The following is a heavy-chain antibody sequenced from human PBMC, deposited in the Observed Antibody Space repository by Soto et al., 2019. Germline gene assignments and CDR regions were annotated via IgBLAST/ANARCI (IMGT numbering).Heavy chain of an antibody. CDR2: VSAYNRNT. CDR1: GYTFSNYG. CDR3: AGERQWEPLLY. J-gene: IGHJ4*02. Sequence: QVQLMQPELEVKKPGASVRLSCKASGYTFSNYGTTWVRQAPGQGLEWMGGVSAYNRNTNIAQKFEDSVTMTTDTSTSAAYMELRSLRSDDTAVYYCAGERQWEPLLYWGEGARLTASP. D-gene: IGHD1-26*01. V-gene: IGHV1-18*04.